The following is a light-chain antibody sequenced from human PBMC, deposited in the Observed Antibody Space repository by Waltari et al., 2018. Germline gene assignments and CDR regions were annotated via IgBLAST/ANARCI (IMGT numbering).Light chain of an antibody. CDR2: RND. CDR3: LAWDTSLSAWV. J-gene: IGLJ3*02. V-gene: IGLV10-54*01. Sequence: QAGLTQPPSVSKGLGQTATLTCTGDINNVGNRGAAWLQQHQGHPPKLLSYRNDNRPSRIPATLSTSRSGNTASLTITGLQPEDEADYYCLAWDTSLSAWVFGGGTKLTVL. CDR1: INNVGNRG.